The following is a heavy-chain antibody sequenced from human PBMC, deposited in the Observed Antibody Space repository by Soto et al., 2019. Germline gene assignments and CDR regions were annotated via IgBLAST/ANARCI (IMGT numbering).Heavy chain of an antibody. V-gene: IGHV4-59*01. CDR3: ARERVRGRRVWFGELFD. Sequence: KTSETLSLTCTVSGGSISNYYWSWIRQPPGKGLEWIGYIYYSGSTNYSPSLKSRVTMSVDTSKNQFSLKLSSVTAADTAVYYCARERVRGRRVWFGELFDWGQGTLVTVSS. D-gene: IGHD3-10*01. CDR1: GGSISNYY. J-gene: IGHJ4*02. CDR2: IYYSGST.